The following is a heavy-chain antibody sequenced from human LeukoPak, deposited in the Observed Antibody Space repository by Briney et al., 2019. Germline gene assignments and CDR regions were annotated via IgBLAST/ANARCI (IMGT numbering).Heavy chain of an antibody. CDR2: ISSSSSTI. D-gene: IGHD4-17*01. Sequence: GGSLRLSCAASGFTFSSYSMNWVRQALGKGLEWVSYISSSSSTIYYADSVKGRFTISRDNAKNSLYLQMNSLRAEDTAVYYCASDPMTTHDYMDVWGKGTTVTVSS. CDR3: ASDPMTTHDYMDV. CDR1: GFTFSSYS. J-gene: IGHJ6*03. V-gene: IGHV3-48*01.